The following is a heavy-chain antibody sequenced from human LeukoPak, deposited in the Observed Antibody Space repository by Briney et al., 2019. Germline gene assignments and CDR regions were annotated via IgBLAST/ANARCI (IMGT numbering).Heavy chain of an antibody. Sequence: SQTLSLTCAVSSGSISSGGYSWSWIRQPPGKGLEWIGYIYHSGSTYYNPSLKSRVTISVDRSKNQFSLKLSSVTAADTAVYYCAASYYYGSGSAVDAFDIWGQGTMVTVSS. CDR3: AASYYYGSGSAVDAFDI. CDR2: IYHSGST. D-gene: IGHD3-10*01. V-gene: IGHV4-30-2*01. J-gene: IGHJ3*02. CDR1: SGSISSGGYS.